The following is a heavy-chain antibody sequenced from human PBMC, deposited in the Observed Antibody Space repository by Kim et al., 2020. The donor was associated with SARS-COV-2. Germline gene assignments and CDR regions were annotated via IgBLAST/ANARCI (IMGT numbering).Heavy chain of an antibody. J-gene: IGHJ4*02. CDR1: GFTFTKYG. D-gene: IGHD2-21*01. Sequence: ASVKVSCEASGFTFTKYGISWVRQTPGQGLEWMGWISGKSDITHYSQNFQGRVTMTTDTSTDTAYMELKSLTSDDTGKYFCARGIAAVTGSDYWGQGTLVSVSS. CDR2: ISGKSDIT. V-gene: IGHV1-18*04. CDR3: ARGIAAVTGSDY.